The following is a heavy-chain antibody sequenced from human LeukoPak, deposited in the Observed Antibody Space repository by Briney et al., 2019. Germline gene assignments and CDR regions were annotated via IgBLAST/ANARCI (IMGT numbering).Heavy chain of an antibody. CDR2: ISPSGNYI. V-gene: IGHV3-21*01. D-gene: IGHD2-2*01. J-gene: IGHJ4*02. Sequence: PGGSLRLSCAASGFTFSSHSMNWVRQAPGKGLEWVSSISPSGNYIYYADSVEGRFTISRDNAKNSLYLQMNSLRAEDTAVYYCARDLSSSTSCYSYWGQGTLVTGSS. CDR3: ARDLSSSTSCYSY. CDR1: GFTFSSHS.